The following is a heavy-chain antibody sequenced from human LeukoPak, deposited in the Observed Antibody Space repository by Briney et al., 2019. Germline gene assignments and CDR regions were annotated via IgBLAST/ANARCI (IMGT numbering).Heavy chain of an antibody. CDR2: INWNSGST. Sequence: GGSLRLSCAASGFTFDDYGMSWVRQAPGKGLEWVSGINWNSGSTGYADSVKGRFTISRDNSKHTLFLQMNSLRDEDTAVYYCARLRGLYSDTNRYQTALDCWGQGTLVTVSS. CDR3: ARLRGLYSDTNRYQTALDC. CDR1: GFTFDDYG. D-gene: IGHD1-26*01. J-gene: IGHJ4*02. V-gene: IGHV3-20*04.